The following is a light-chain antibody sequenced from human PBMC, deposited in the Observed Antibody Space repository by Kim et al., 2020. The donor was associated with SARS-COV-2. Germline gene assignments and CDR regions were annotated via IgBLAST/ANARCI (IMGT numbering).Light chain of an antibody. CDR3: QAWDSSPRV. V-gene: IGLV3-1*01. CDR2: QDS. J-gene: IGLJ3*02. CDR1: KLGDKY. Sequence: SYELTQPPSVSVSPGQTASITCSGDKLGDKYACWYQQKPGQSPVLVIYQDSKRPSGIPERFSGSNSGNTATLTISGTQAMDEADYYCQAWDSSPRVFCGG.